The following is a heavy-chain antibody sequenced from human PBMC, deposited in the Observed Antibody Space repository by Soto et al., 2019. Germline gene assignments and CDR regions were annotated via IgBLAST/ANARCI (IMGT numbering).Heavy chain of an antibody. J-gene: IGHJ4*02. CDR2: IYYSGST. CDR3: AKDRDSGWCWAVFDY. D-gene: IGHD6-13*01. V-gene: IGHV4-59*01. CDR1: GGSISSYY. Sequence: SETLSLTCTVSGGSISSYYWSWIRQPPGKGLEWIGYIYYSGSTNYNPSLKSRVTISVDTSKNQFSLKLSSVTAADTAVYYCAKDRDSGWCWAVFDYWGQGTLVTVSS.